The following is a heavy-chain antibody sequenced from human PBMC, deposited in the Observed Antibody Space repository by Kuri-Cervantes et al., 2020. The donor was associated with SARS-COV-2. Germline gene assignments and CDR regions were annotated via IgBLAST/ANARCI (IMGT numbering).Heavy chain of an antibody. CDR2: VHYNGNT. CDR3: ARLPLLDLSGHSPAGYPWFDP. CDR1: GRSISSSYF. V-gene: IGHV4-39*01. J-gene: IGHJ5*02. D-gene: IGHD3/OR15-3a*01. Sequence: SETLSLTCTASGRSISSSYFWGWIRQPPGKGLEWIGSVHYNGNTYHNPSLKSRLTISVDTSKNQFSLNLSSVTAADTAVYYCARLPLLDLSGHSPAGYPWFDPWSLGTLVTVSS.